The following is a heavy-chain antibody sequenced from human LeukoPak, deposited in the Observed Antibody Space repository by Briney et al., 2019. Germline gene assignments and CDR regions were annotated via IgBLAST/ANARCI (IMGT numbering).Heavy chain of an antibody. CDR1: GGSISSGSYY. J-gene: IGHJ6*02. D-gene: IGHD6-13*01. V-gene: IGHV4-61*01. CDR3: AVIAAHYYYGMDV. CDR2: IYYSGST. Sequence: SETLSLTCTVSGGSISSGSYYWSWIRQPPGKGLEWIGYIYYSGSTNYNPSLKSRVTISVDTSKNQFSLKLSSVTAADTAVYYCAVIAAHYYYGMDVWGQGTTVTVSS.